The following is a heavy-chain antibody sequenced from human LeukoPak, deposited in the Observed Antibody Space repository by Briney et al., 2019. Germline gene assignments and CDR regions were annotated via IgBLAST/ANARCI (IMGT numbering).Heavy chain of an antibody. D-gene: IGHD3-10*01. CDR2: ISAYNGNT. V-gene: IGHV1-18*01. J-gene: IGHJ6*02. CDR3: ARGRVLLWFGELSYGMDV. CDR1: GYTFTSYG. Sequence: ASVKVSCKASGYTFTSYGISWVRQAPGQGLEWMGWISAYNGNTNYAQKLQGRVTMTTDTSTSTAYMELSSLRSEDTAVYYCARGRVLLWFGELSYGMDVWGQGTTVTVSS.